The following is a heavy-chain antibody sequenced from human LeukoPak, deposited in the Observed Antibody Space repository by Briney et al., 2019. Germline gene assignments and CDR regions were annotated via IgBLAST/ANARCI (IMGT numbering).Heavy chain of an antibody. CDR2: INTDGSST. V-gene: IGHV3-74*01. Sequence: GGSLRLSCAASGFTFSSYWMHWVRQAPGKGLVWVSRINTDGSSTNYADSVKGRFSIFRDNAKNTVSLQMNSLRAEDTAVYYCAKATSRYSSGWYWDYWGQGTLVTVSS. J-gene: IGHJ4*02. D-gene: IGHD6-13*01. CDR1: GFTFSSYW. CDR3: AKATSRYSSGWYWDY.